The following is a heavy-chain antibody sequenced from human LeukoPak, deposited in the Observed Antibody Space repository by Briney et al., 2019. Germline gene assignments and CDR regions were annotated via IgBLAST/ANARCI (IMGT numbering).Heavy chain of an antibody. CDR2: IYTSGST. CDR3: ARGWRYSGYEFDY. D-gene: IGHD5-12*01. J-gene: IGHJ4*02. CDR1: GGSISSYY. Sequence: SETLSLTCTVSGGSISSYYWSWIRQPPGKGLEWIGYIYTSGSTNYNPSLKSRVTISVDTSKNQFSLKLSSVTAADTAVYYCARGWRYSGYEFDYWGQGTLVTVSS. V-gene: IGHV4-4*09.